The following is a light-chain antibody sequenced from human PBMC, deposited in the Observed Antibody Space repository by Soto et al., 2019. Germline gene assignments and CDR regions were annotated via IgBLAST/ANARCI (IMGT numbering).Light chain of an antibody. CDR1: QILSPTY. Sequence: VFTQSPGTLSLSPGEGATLSCRASQILSPTYLAWYQQRPGQAPRLLIYGASTRATGIPDRFSGSGSGTDFTLTISRLEPEDFALYYCQQYASSSPLTFGGGTRLEIK. J-gene: IGKJ5*01. CDR2: GAS. CDR3: QQYASSSPLT. V-gene: IGKV3-20*01.